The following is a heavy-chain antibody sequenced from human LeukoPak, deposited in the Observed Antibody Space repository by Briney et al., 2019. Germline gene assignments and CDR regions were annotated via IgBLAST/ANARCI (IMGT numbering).Heavy chain of an antibody. J-gene: IGHJ4*02. Sequence: GGSLRLSCAASGFTLRDYYMSWIRQAPGKGLEWVSAISGSAGSTYSADSVKGRFTISRDNSKNTLYLQMNSLRAEDAAVYYCARGGGYDGLYFDYWGQGTLVTVPS. D-gene: IGHD6-19*01. CDR3: ARGGGYDGLYFDY. V-gene: IGHV3-23*01. CDR1: GFTLRDYY. CDR2: ISGSAGST.